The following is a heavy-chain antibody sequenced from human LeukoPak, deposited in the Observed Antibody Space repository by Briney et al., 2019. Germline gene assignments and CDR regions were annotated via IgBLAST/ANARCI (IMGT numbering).Heavy chain of an antibody. CDR2: VSPTSGKT. D-gene: IGHD3-10*01. CDR1: GYTFTNYD. J-gene: IGHJ2*01. V-gene: IGHV1-8*01. Sequence: ASVKVSCKASGYTFTNYDFNWVRQATGQGLEWLGWVSPTSGKTEYAPKFQGRVTITRDASLSTVYLDLNSLTSEDTAVYYCARGRVVWFGAGWYYDLWGPGTLVTVSS. CDR3: ARGRVVWFGAGWYYDL.